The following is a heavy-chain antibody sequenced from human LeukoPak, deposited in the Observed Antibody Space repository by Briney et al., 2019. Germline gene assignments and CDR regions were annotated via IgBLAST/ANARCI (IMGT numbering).Heavy chain of an antibody. CDR1: GDSNSNSIYY. J-gene: IGHJ2*01. D-gene: IGHD4-23*01. Sequence: SETLSLTCTVSGDSNSNSIYYWAWIRQPPGKGLEWIATIDYSGSTYYNPSLKSRATISKDTSKNQFSLKVTSVTAADTAVYYCARVPYGGNSRNWYFDLWGRGTLVTVSS. V-gene: IGHV4-39*07. CDR2: IDYSGST. CDR3: ARVPYGGNSRNWYFDL.